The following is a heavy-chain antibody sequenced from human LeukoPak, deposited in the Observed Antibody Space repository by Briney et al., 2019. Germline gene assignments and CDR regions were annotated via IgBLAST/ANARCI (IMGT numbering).Heavy chain of an antibody. Sequence: SETLSLTCTVSGGSISSYYWSWIRQPPGKGLEWIGYIYYSGSTNYNPSLKSRVTISVDTSKNQFSLKLSSVTAADTAVYYCARGLLTMIPDYWGQGTLVTVSS. CDR3: ARGLLTMIPDY. V-gene: IGHV4-59*01. D-gene: IGHD3-22*01. CDR1: GGSISSYY. CDR2: IYYSGST. J-gene: IGHJ4*02.